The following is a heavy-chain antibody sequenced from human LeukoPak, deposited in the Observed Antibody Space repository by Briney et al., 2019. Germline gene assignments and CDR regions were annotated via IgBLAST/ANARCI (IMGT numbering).Heavy chain of an antibody. D-gene: IGHD4-17*01. J-gene: IGHJ4*02. CDR3: AREEYGDYFEY. CDR1: GFTFSSYS. V-gene: IGHV3-7*01. Sequence: GGSLRLSCAASGFTFSSYSMNWVRQAPGKGLEWVANIKQDGSKEYYVDSVKGRFTISRDNAKNSLYLQVNTLRAEDTAVYYCAREEYGDYFEYWGQGTLVTVSS. CDR2: IKQDGSKE.